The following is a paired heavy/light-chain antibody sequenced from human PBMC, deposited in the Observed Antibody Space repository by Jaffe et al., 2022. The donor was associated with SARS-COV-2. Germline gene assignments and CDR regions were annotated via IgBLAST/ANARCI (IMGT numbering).Heavy chain of an antibody. J-gene: IGHJ4*02. D-gene: IGHD2-15*01. V-gene: IGHV3-23*01. CDR1: GFTFSSYA. CDR2: ISGSGGST. Sequence: EVQLLESGGGLVQPGGSLRLSCAASGFTFSSYAMSWVRQAPGKGLEWVSAISGSGGSTYYADSVKGRFTISRDNSKNTLYLQMNSLRAEDTAVYYCATSSEYCSGGSCYFLYYFDYWGQGTLVTVSS. CDR3: ATSSEYCSGGSCYFLYYFDY.
Light chain of an antibody. J-gene: IGKJ3*01. CDR1: QSVSSN. Sequence: EIVMTQSPATLSVSPGERATLSCRASQSVSSNLAWYQQKPGQAPRLLIYGASTRATGIPARFSGSGSGTEFTLTISSLQSEDFAVYYCQQYNNWPPAPFGPGTKVDIK. CDR2: GAS. V-gene: IGKV3-15*01. CDR3: QQYNNWPPAP.